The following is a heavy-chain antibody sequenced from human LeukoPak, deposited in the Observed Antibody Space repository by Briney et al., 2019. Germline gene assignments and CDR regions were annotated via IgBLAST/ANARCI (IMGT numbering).Heavy chain of an antibody. CDR1: GYTFTGYY. J-gene: IGHJ4*02. CDR2: INPNSGGT. D-gene: IGHD2-21*01. CDR3: ARVRSMTAPFDY. V-gene: IGHV1-2*02. Sequence: ASVKVSCKASGYTFTGYYMHWVRQAPGQGLEGMGWINPNSGGTNYAQKFQGRVTMTRDTSISTAYMELSRLRSDDTAVYYCARVRSMTAPFDYWGQGTLVTVSS.